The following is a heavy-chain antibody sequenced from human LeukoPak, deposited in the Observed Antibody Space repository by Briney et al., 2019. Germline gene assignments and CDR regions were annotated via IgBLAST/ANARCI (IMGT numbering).Heavy chain of an antibody. CDR2: ISYDGSNK. V-gene: IGHV3-30-3*01. CDR3: ARDPSTTYGGDLDY. Sequence: GRSLRLSCAASGFTFSSYAMHWVRQAPGKGLEWVAVISYDGSNKYYADSVKGRFTISRDNSKNTLYLQMNSLRAEDTALYYCARDPSTTYGGDLDYWGQGTLVTVSS. CDR1: GFTFSSYA. J-gene: IGHJ4*02. D-gene: IGHD4-23*01.